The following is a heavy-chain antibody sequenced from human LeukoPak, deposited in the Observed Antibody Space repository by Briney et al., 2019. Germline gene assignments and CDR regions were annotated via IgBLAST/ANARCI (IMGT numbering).Heavy chain of an antibody. CDR2: INHSGST. D-gene: IGHD3-3*01. V-gene: IGHV4-34*01. Sequence: PSETLSLTCAVYGGSFSGYYWSWLRQPPGKGLEWIGEINHSGSTNYNPSLKSRVTISVDTSKNQFSLKLSSLTAADTAVYYCARVGGYYDFWSGYPNPYYYYGMDVWGKGTTVTVSS. CDR1: GGSFSGYY. J-gene: IGHJ6*04. CDR3: ARVGGYYDFWSGYPNPYYYYGMDV.